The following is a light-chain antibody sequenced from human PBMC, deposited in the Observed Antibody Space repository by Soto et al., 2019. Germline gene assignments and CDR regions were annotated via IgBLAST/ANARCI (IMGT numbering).Light chain of an antibody. CDR1: SSDVGGYNY. Sequence: QSALTQPRSVSGSPGQSVTISFTGTSSDVGGYNYVSWYQQHPGKAPKLMIYDVSKRPSGVPDRFSGSKSGNTASLTISGLQAEDEADYYCCSYAGSYLGVFGTGTKLTVL. CDR2: DVS. J-gene: IGLJ1*01. CDR3: CSYAGSYLGV. V-gene: IGLV2-11*01.